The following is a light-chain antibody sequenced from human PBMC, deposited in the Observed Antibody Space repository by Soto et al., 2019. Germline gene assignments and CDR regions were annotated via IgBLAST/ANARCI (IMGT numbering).Light chain of an antibody. V-gene: IGKV3-20*01. CDR3: QQYGSSGT. J-gene: IGKJ1*01. Sequence: EIVLTQSPGTLSLSPGESATLSCRASQSVSKNYLAWYQQKPGQAPRLLIYGASNRATGIPDRFSGSGSGTDFTLTISRLEPEDFAVYDCQQYGSSGTFGQGTKVDIK. CDR1: QSVSKNY. CDR2: GAS.